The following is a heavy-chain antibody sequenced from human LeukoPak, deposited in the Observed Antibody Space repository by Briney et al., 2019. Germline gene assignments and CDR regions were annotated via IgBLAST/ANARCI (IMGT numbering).Heavy chain of an antibody. CDR2: ISGSGGNI. D-gene: IGHD3-3*01. CDR1: KFTFNNYA. V-gene: IGHV3-23*01. Sequence: TGGSLRLSCLASKFTFNNYAMTWVRQAPGKGLEWVSSISGSGGNIDYADSVKGRFTISRDNSENTLYLQMNSLRAEDTAVYYCAKEMSDYDFWGGYYQGYYFDYWGQGTLVTVSS. J-gene: IGHJ4*02. CDR3: AKEMSDYDFWGGYYQGYYFDY.